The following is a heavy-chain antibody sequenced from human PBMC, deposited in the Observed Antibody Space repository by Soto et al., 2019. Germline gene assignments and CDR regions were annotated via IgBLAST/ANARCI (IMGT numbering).Heavy chain of an antibody. V-gene: IGHV3-13*04. D-gene: IGHD6-13*01. CDR3: ARAGIAALWDY. CDR1: GFTFSSYD. CDR2: IGPAGDT. Sequence: GSLRLSCAASGFTFSSYDMHWVRQATGKGLEWVSTIGPAGDTYYPGSVKGRFTISRENAKNSLYLQMNSLRAGDTAVYYCARAGIAALWDYWGQGTLVTVSS. J-gene: IGHJ4*02.